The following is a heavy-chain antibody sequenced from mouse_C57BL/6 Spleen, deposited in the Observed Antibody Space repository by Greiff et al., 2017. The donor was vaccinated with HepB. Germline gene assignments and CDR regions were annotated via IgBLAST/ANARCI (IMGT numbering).Heavy chain of an antibody. CDR1: GYAFSSSW. CDR2: IYPGDGDT. Sequence: QVTLKESGPELVKPGASVKISCKASGYAFSSSWMNWVKQRPGKGLEWIGRIYPGDGDTNYNGKFKGKATLTADKSSSTAYMQLSSLTSEDSAVYFCARGGYGSSYYWYFDVWGTGTTVTVSS. CDR3: ARGGYGSSYYWYFDV. D-gene: IGHD1-1*01. J-gene: IGHJ1*03. V-gene: IGHV1-82*01.